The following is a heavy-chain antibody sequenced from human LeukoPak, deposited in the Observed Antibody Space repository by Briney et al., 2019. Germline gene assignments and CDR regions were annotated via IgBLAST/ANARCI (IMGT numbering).Heavy chain of an antibody. CDR1: GFTFSSYS. J-gene: IGHJ4*02. D-gene: IGHD3-22*01. Sequence: PGGSLRLSCAASGFTFSSYSMNWVRQAPGKGLEWVSSISSSSSYIYYADSVKGRFIISRDNAKNSLYLQMNSLRAEDTAVYYCARDRFYYDSSGYCYWGQGTLVTVSS. CDR2: ISSSSSYI. CDR3: ARDRFYYDSSGYCY. V-gene: IGHV3-21*01.